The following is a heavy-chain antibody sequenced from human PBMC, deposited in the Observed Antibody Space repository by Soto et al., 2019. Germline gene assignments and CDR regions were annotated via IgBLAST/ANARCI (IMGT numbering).Heavy chain of an antibody. J-gene: IGHJ4*02. CDR1: GGSFSGYY. D-gene: IGHD3-22*01. CDR2: INHSGST. V-gene: IGHV4-34*01. CDR3: ASGTPSYYDSSGYGIDY. Sequence: QVQLQQWGAGLLKPSETLSPTCAVYGGSFSGYYWSWTRQPPGKGLEWIGEINHSGSTNYNPSLKSRVTISVDTSKNQFSLKLSSVTAADTAVYYCASGTPSYYDSSGYGIDYWGQGTLVTVSS.